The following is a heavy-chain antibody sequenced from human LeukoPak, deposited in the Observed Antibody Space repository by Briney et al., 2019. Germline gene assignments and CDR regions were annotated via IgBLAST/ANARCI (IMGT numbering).Heavy chain of an antibody. CDR3: AGGGRFTYYDFWSGYFFDY. CDR1: GGSFSGYY. D-gene: IGHD3-3*01. Sequence: SETLSLTCAVYGGSFSGYYWSWIRQPPGKGLEWIGEINHSGSTNYNPSLKSRVTISVDTSKNQFSLKLSSVTAADTAVYYCAGGGRFTYYDFWSGYFFDYWGQGTLVTVSS. CDR2: INHSGST. V-gene: IGHV4-34*01. J-gene: IGHJ4*02.